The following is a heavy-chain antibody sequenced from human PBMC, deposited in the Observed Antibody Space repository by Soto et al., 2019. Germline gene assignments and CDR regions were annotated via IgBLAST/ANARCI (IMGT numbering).Heavy chain of an antibody. V-gene: IGHV3-33*01. CDR1: GFTFSSYG. CDR3: CPLWAPYGMDV. D-gene: IGHD5-18*01. Sequence: PGGSLRLSCAASGFTFSSYGMHWVRQAPGKGLEWVAVIWYDGSNKYYADSVKGRFTISRDNSKNTLYLQMNSLRAEDTAVYYCCPLWAPYGMDVWGQGTTVTVSS. CDR2: IWYDGSNK. J-gene: IGHJ6*02.